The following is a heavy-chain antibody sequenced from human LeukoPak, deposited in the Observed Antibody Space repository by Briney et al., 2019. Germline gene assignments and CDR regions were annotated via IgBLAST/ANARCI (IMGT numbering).Heavy chain of an antibody. CDR1: GGSISSYY. V-gene: IGHV4-4*07. D-gene: IGHD3-22*01. J-gene: IGHJ3*02. CDR2: IYTSGST. CDR3: ARDPPYYYDSSGDDAFDI. Sequence: KPSETLSLTCTVPGGSISSYYWSWIRQPAGKGLEWIGRIYTSGSTNYNPSLKSPVTMSVDTSKNQFSLKLSSVTAADTAVYYCARDPPYYYDSSGDDAFDIWGQGTMVTVSS.